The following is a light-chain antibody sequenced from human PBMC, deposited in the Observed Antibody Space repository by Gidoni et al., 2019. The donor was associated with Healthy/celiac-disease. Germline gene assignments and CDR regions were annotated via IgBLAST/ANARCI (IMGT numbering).Light chain of an antibody. CDR1: QSVSSSY. V-gene: IGKV3-20*01. Sequence: EILLTQSTATLSLSPGERATLACRASQSVSSSYLAWYQQKPGQAPRLLISGASSSAPGIPAGFSGSGCGKDFTIPSSRLEPEDFAVYYYQQYGSSPPLTFGQXTKLEIK. CDR3: QQYGSSPPLT. J-gene: IGKJ2*01. CDR2: GAS.